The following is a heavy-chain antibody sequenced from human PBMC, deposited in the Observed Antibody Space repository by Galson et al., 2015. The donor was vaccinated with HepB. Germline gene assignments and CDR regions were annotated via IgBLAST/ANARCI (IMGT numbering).Heavy chain of an antibody. CDR2: IIPIFGTA. J-gene: IGHJ3*02. CDR1: GGTFSSYA. V-gene: IGHV1-69*13. Sequence: SVKVSCKASGGTFSSYAISWVRQAPGQGLEWMGGIIPIFGTANYAQKFQGRVTITADESTSTAYMELSSLRSEDTAVYYCARGHPPGNWNYDVSPRLVDAFDIWGQGTMVTVSS. D-gene: IGHD1-7*01. CDR3: ARGHPPGNWNYDVSPRLVDAFDI.